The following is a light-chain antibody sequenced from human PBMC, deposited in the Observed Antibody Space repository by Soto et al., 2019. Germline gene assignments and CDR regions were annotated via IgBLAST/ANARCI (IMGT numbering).Light chain of an antibody. V-gene: IGKV3-20*01. CDR2: GVS. Sequence: EIVLTQSPGTLSLSPSERATLSCRASQSVSSNYLAWYQHRPCQAPRLLIYGVSNRAPGIPDRFSGSGSGTHFTLTISRLEPEDFAVYYCQQYAASPRTFGQGTKVEVK. J-gene: IGKJ1*01. CDR1: QSVSSNY. CDR3: QQYAASPRT.